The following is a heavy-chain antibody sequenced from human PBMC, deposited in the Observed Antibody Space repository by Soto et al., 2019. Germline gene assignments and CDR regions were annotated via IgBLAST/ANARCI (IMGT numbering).Heavy chain of an antibody. V-gene: IGHV1-69*12. D-gene: IGHD3-9*01. CDR1: GGTFSSYA. J-gene: IGHJ4*02. CDR3: ARSGWNCDILAGYDYFDY. Sequence: QVQLVPSGAEVQKPGSSVKVSCKAAGGTFSSYAISWVRQAPGQGLEWMGGIIPIFGTANYAQKFQGRVTNTADESTSTAYMELSSRRSADTAVDYCARSGWNCDILAGYDYFDYWGQGTLVTVSS. CDR2: IIPIFGTA.